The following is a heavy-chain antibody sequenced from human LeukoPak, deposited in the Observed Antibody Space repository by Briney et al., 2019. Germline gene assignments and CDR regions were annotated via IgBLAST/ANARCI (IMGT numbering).Heavy chain of an antibody. CDR1: GYSFTSYW. CDR3: AGHERIAAAGTNWFDP. J-gene: IGHJ5*02. V-gene: IGHV5-51*01. CDR2: IYPGDSDT. Sequence: GESLKISCKGSGYSFTSYWIGWVRQMPGKGLEWMGIIYPGDSDTRYSPSFQGQVTISADKSISTAYLQWSSLKASDTAMYYCAGHERIAAAGTNWFDPWGQGTLVTVSS. D-gene: IGHD6-13*01.